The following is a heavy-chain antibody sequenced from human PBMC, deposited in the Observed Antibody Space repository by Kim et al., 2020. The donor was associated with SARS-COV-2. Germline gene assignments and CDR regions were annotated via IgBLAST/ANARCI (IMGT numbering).Heavy chain of an antibody. J-gene: IGHJ4*02. CDR3: ASSGDYDYYLDY. D-gene: IGHD3-22*01. V-gene: IGHV3-23*01. Sequence: ADTLQGRFTSTRDNYKNTMNLQMNSLRAEDTAIYYCASSGDYDYYLDYWGQGTLVTVSS.